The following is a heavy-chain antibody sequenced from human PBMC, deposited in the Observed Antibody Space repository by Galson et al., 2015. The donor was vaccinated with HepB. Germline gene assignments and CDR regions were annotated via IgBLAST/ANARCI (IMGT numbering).Heavy chain of an antibody. CDR3: ARDRSSSWTYYYGMDV. CDR1: GFTFSSYW. Sequence: SLRLSCAAYGFTFSSYWMHWVRQAPGKGLVWVSRINSDGNTTRYADSVKGRFTISRDNAKNTLYLQMNSLRAEDTAVYYCARDRSSSWTYYYGMDVWGQGTTVTVSS. CDR2: INSDGNTT. V-gene: IGHV3-74*01. J-gene: IGHJ6*02. D-gene: IGHD6-13*01.